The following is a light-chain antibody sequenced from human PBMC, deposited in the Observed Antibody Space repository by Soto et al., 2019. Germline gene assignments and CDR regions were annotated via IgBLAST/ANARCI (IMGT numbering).Light chain of an antibody. CDR2: EDN. V-gene: IGLV6-57*02. CDR1: SGSIASNY. CDR3: QSYDRSTTVV. J-gene: IGLJ2*01. Sequence: NFMLTQPHSVSESPGKTVTISCTGSSGSIASNYVQRYQQRPGSAPTTVIYEDNQRPSGVPDRFSGSIDSSSNSASLTISRLTTVEEAASYCQSYDRSTTVVLGGGTQVTVL.